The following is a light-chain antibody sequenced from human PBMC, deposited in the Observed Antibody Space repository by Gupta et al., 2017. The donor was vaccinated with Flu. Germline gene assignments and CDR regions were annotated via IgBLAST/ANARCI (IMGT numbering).Light chain of an antibody. Sequence: SYELTQPPSVSVSPGQTASITCSGDNLGEKYTCWYQQKPGQSPVLVIYQDYKRPSGIPERFSGSNSGNTATLTVSGAQAMEEADYYCQAWDSNTAEVFGGGTKLTVL. CDR1: NLGEKY. CDR3: QAWDSNTAEV. V-gene: IGLV3-1*01. J-gene: IGLJ2*01. CDR2: QDY.